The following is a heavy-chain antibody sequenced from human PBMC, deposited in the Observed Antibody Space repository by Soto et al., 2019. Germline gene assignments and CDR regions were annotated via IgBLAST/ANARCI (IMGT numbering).Heavy chain of an antibody. CDR3: ARAYYDFWSGYYRYYMDV. CDR1: GGSFSGYY. J-gene: IGHJ6*03. CDR2: IKHSGST. V-gene: IGHV4-34*01. D-gene: IGHD3-3*01. Sequence: QVQLQQWGAGLLKPSETLSLTCAVYGGSFSGYYWSWIRQPPGKGLEWIGEIKHSGSTNYNPSLKSRVTISVDTSKNQFSLKLSSVTAADTAVYYCARAYYDFWSGYYRYYMDVWGKGTTVTVSS.